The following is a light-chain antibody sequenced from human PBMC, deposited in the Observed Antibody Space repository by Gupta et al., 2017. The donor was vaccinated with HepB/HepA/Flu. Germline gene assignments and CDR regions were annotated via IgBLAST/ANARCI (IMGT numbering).Light chain of an antibody. J-gene: IGLJ1*01. Sequence: QSALTQPASVSGSPVQSINISCTGTSSDVGGYNYVSWYQQHPGKAPKLMIYDVSNRPSGVSDRFSGSKSGTTASLTISGLQAEEEADYYCISYTSSSTLFVFGTGTKVTVL. CDR3: ISYTSSSTLFV. CDR2: DVS. V-gene: IGLV2-14*01. CDR1: SSDVGGYNY.